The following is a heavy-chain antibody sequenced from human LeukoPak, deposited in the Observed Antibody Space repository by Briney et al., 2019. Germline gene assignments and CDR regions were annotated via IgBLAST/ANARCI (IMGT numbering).Heavy chain of an antibody. CDR3: ARRIKLRYFDWLSPFDY. J-gene: IGHJ4*02. CDR1: GGSISSNTYF. CDR2: INHSGST. D-gene: IGHD3-9*01. V-gene: IGHV4-39*07. Sequence: WETLSLTCNVSGGSISSNTYFWGWIRQPPGKGLEWIGEINHSGSTNYNPSLKSRVTISVDTSKNQFSLKLSSVTAADTAVYYCARRIKLRYFDWLSPFDYWGQGTLVTVSS.